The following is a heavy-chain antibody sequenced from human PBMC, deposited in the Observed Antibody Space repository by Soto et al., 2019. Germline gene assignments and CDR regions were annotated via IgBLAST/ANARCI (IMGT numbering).Heavy chain of an antibody. Sequence: ASVKVSCKASGYTFTSYGFSWVRQAPGQGLEWMGWISAYNGNRNYAQNLQGRVTMTTDTSTSTAYMELRSLRSDDTAVYYCARDLGSSYYFDYWRQGSLVTVSS. CDR1: GYTFTSYG. D-gene: IGHD6-6*01. V-gene: IGHV1-18*04. CDR2: ISAYNGNR. CDR3: ARDLGSSYYFDY. J-gene: IGHJ4*02.